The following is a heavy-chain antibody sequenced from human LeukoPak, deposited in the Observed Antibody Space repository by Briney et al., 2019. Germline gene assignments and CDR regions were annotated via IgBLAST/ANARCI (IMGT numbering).Heavy chain of an antibody. CDR2: IYSGGST. D-gene: IGHD3-22*01. J-gene: IGHJ4*02. V-gene: IGHV3-66*01. CDR1: RFTVSSNY. CDR3: ARDWTVYDSSGYYFVGIDY. Sequence: GGSLRLSCAASRFTVSSNYMSWVRQAPGKGLEWVSVIYSGGSTYYADSVEGRFTISRDNSKNTLYLQMNSLRAEDTAVYYCARDWTVYDSSGYYFVGIDYWGQGTLVTVSS.